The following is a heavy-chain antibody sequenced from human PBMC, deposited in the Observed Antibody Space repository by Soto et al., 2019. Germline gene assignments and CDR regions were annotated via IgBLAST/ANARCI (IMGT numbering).Heavy chain of an antibody. CDR1: GYTFTGYY. V-gene: IGHV1-2*04. CDR2: INPNSGGT. CDR3: ARGQCSSSLLDP. D-gene: IGHD6-13*01. Sequence: ASVKVSCKASGYTFTGYYMHWVLQAPGKGLEWMGWINPNSGGTNYAQKFQGWVTMTRDTSISTAYMELSRLRSDDTAVYYCARGQCSSSLLDPWGQGTLVTVCS. J-gene: IGHJ5*02.